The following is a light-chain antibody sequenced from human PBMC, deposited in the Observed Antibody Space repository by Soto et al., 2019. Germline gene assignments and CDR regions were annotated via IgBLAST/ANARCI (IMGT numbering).Light chain of an antibody. Sequence: QLVLTQSPSASASLGASVKLTCTLSSGHSSYAIAWHQQQPEKGPRYLMKLNSDGSHSKGDGIPDRFSGSSSGAERYLTISRPPFEDEADYYCQTWVTGTYVVFGGGTKLTVL. V-gene: IGLV4-69*01. J-gene: IGLJ2*01. CDR1: SGHSSYA. CDR2: LNSDGSH. CDR3: QTWVTGTYVV.